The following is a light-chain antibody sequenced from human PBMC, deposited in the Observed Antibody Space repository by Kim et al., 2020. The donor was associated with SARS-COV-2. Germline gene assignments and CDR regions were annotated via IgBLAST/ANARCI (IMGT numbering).Light chain of an antibody. Sequence: RVTISCSASSYTLGSDFVYWYQQLPGTAPKLLIYRNTQRPSGVPDRFSGSKSGTSASLAISGLRPDDEADYYCAAWDDSLSGPWVFGGGTKLTVL. J-gene: IGLJ3*02. V-gene: IGLV1-47*01. CDR3: AAWDDSLSGPWV. CDR2: RNT. CDR1: SYTLGSDF.